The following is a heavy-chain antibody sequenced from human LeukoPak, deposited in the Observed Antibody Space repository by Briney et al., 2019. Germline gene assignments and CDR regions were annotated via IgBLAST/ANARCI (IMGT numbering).Heavy chain of an antibody. V-gene: IGHV3-30*04. CDR3: ARAFRTGPAARRVIGWFDP. Sequence: PGGSLRLSCAASGFTFSTCAFHWVRQAPGKGLEWLAHITSGEGITYADSVKGRFTISRDNSKNTVYLQMSSLRGEDTAVYYCARAFRTGPAARRVIGWFDPWGQGTLVTVSS. CDR1: GFTFSTCA. D-gene: IGHD2-2*01. J-gene: IGHJ5*02. CDR2: ITSGEGIT.